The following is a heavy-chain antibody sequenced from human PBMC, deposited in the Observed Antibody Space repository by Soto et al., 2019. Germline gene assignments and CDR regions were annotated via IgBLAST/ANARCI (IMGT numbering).Heavy chain of an antibody. CDR3: ARGYASSSWWDY. D-gene: IGHD6-13*01. CDR2: IYYSGST. Sequence: SETLSLTCTVSGGSISSYDWGWIRQPPGKGLEWIGYIYYSGSTNYNPSLKSRVTISVDTSKNQFSLKLSSVTAADTAVYYCARGYASSSWWDYWGQGTLVTVSS. J-gene: IGHJ4*02. CDR1: GGSISSYD. V-gene: IGHV4-59*01.